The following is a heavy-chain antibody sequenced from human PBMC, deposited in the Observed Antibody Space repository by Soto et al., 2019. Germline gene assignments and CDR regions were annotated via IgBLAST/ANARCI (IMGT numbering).Heavy chain of an antibody. CDR2: IFGRVGTI. J-gene: IGHJ4*02. CDR3: AKEKSPWGSFDF. Sequence: VQLLESGGGLEQPGGSLRLSCATFGFTFKRYAMTWVLQAPGKRLGGAAVIFGRVGTIYYADSVKGRFTNSRDTSKDTIFLQRNRLRADDTAFYYCAKEKSPWGSFDFGGQGTKVTVS. D-gene: IGHD7-27*01. CDR1: GFTFKRYA. V-gene: IGHV3-23*01.